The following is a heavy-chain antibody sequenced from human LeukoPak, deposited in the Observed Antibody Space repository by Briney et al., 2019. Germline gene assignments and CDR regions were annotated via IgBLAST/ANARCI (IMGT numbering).Heavy chain of an antibody. CDR3: ARGGSACDY. J-gene: IGHJ4*02. CDR2: ISGSGGST. Sequence: GGSLSLSCAASGFTFSSYAMSWVRQAPGKGLEWVSAISGSGGSTYYADSVKGRFTISRDNSKNTLYLQMNSLRAEDTALYYCARGGSACDYWGQGTLVTVSS. V-gene: IGHV3-23*01. D-gene: IGHD3-10*01. CDR1: GFTFSSYA.